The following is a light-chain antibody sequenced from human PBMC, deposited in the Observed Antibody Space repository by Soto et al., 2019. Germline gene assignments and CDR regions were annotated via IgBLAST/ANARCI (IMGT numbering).Light chain of an antibody. CDR2: TAS. J-gene: IGKJ1*01. V-gene: IGKV1-39*01. Sequence: DIQMTQSPSSLSASIGDRVTISCLASQSISNYLNWYQQKPGKAPQLLIYTASNLQSGVPSRFSGSGSGTDFSLTISSLQPEDFAAYYCQQSYSTSWTFGQGTKVEI. CDR1: QSISNY. CDR3: QQSYSTSWT.